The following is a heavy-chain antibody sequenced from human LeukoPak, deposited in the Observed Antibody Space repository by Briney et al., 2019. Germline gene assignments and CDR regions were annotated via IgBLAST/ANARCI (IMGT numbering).Heavy chain of an antibody. CDR1: GGSISGGGYY. Sequence: PSETLSLTCIVSGGSISGGGYYWNWIRQHPGKGLEWIGYIYYSGSTYYNPSLKSRVIISADTSKNQFSLKLTSVTAADTAVYYCAAQLLWFGEDNPHFDYWGQGTLVTVSS. CDR3: AAQLLWFGEDNPHFDY. CDR2: IYYSGST. V-gene: IGHV4-31*03. J-gene: IGHJ4*02. D-gene: IGHD3-10*01.